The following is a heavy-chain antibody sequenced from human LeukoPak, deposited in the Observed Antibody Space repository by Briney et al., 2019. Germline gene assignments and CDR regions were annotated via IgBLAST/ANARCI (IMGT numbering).Heavy chain of an antibody. Sequence: PGGSLRLSCVPSGFTSTAYVMHWVRRAPGNGLEWVAVIGNDGSNKYYADSVKSRFTIYRDNSKNTLYLQMNSLRAEDTAVYSCARASGPFDYWGQGTLVTVSS. V-gene: IGHV3-33*01. CDR2: IGNDGSNK. D-gene: IGHD3-10*01. J-gene: IGHJ4*02. CDR1: GFTSTAYV. CDR3: ARASGPFDY.